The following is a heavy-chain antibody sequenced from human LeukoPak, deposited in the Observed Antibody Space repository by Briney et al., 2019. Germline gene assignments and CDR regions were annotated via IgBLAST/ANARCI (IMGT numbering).Heavy chain of an antibody. CDR2: IRYDGSNK. D-gene: IGHD5-18*01. Sequence: GGSLRLSCAASGFTFSSYGMHWVRQAPGKGLEWEAFIRYDGSNKYYADSVKGRFTISRDNSKNTLYLQMNSLKTEDTAVYYCTTDQLFYSYGYKAFDIWGQGTMVTVSS. CDR3: TTDQLFYSYGYKAFDI. V-gene: IGHV3-30*02. CDR1: GFTFSSYG. J-gene: IGHJ3*02.